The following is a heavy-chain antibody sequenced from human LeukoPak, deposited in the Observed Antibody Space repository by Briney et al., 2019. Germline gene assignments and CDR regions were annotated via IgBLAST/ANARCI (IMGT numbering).Heavy chain of an antibody. D-gene: IGHD6-19*01. CDR2: INHSGST. J-gene: IGHJ4*02. CDR3: ARYSSPDY. CDR1: GGXFSGYY. V-gene: IGHV4-34*01. Sequence: SETLSLTCAVYGGXFSGYYWSWIRQPPGKGLEWIGEINHSGSTNYNPSLKSRVTISVDTSKNQFSLKLSSVTAADTAVYYCARYSSPDYWGQGTLVTVSS.